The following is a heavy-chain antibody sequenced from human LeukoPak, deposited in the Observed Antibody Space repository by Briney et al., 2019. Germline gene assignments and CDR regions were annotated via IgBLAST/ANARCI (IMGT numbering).Heavy chain of an antibody. CDR1: GYSISTGRY. Sequence: SETLSLTCAVSGYSISTGRYWGWIRQPPGKGLEWIGSIYHSGSTYYNPSPKSRVTISVDTSKNHFSLTLRSVTAADTAVYYCARSLSTAGIDYWGQGTLVTVSS. V-gene: IGHV4-38-2*01. CDR3: ARSLSTAGIDY. D-gene: IGHD2-2*01. CDR2: IYHSGST. J-gene: IGHJ4*02.